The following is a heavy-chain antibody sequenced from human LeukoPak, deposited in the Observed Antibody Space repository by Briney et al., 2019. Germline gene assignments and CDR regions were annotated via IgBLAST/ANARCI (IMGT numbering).Heavy chain of an antibody. D-gene: IGHD2-2*01. CDR1: GYTFTSYA. J-gene: IGHJ4*02. CDR2: INAGNGNT. V-gene: IGHV1-3*01. Sequence: ASVNVSCKASGYTFTSYAMHWVRQAPGQRLEWMGWINAGNGNTKYSQKFQGRVTITRDTSASTAYMELSSLRSEDTAVYYCARALVVFPQPSWYGLGYWGQGTLVTVSS. CDR3: ARALVVFPQPSWYGLGY.